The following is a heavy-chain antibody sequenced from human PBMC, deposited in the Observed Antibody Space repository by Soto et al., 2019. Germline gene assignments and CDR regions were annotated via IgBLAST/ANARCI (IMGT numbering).Heavy chain of an antibody. J-gene: IGHJ6*02. CDR3: ARDTRRELLHTSDYYYYYGMDV. D-gene: IGHD1-26*01. Sequence: GASVKVSCKASGYTFTSYYMHWVRQAPGQGLEWMGIINPSGGSTSYAQKFQGRVTMTRDTSTSTVYMELSSLRSEDTAVYYCARDTRRELLHTSDYYYYYGMDVWGQGTTVTVSS. CDR2: INPSGGST. CDR1: GYTFTSYY. V-gene: IGHV1-46*01.